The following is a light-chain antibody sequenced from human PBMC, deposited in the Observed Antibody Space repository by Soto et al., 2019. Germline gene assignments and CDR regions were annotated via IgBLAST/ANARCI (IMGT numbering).Light chain of an antibody. Sequence: EVVLTQSPGTLSLSPGDRATLSCGASQSVTSKLAWYQQKPGQAPRLLIYDASNRATGIPARFSGSGFGTDFTLTISSLQSEDFAVYYCQQYNDWPPVTFGGGTKVDIK. CDR3: QQYNDWPPVT. CDR1: QSVTSK. J-gene: IGKJ4*01. V-gene: IGKV3D-15*01. CDR2: DAS.